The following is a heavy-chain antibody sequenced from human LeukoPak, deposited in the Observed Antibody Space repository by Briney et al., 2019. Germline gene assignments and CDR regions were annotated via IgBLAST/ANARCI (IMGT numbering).Heavy chain of an antibody. V-gene: IGHV4-4*02. CDR1: GGSISSSNW. Sequence: SETLSLTCAVSGGSISSSNWWSWVRQPPGKGLEWIGEISHSGSTNYNPSLKSRVTISVDTSKNQFSLKLSSVTAADTAVYYCARQNQRQWLYWGQGTLVTVSS. CDR2: ISHSGST. CDR3: ARQNQRQWLY. J-gene: IGHJ4*02. D-gene: IGHD6-19*01.